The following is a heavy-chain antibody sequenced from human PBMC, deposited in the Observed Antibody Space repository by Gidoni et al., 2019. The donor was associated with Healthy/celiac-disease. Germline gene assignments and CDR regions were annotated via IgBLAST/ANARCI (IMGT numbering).Heavy chain of an antibody. CDR3: ARTYYYDSSGYYYHYYYGMDV. CDR1: GCSISRSNW. D-gene: IGHD3-22*01. J-gene: IGHJ6*02. V-gene: IGHV4-4*02. Sequence: QVQLQESGPGLVKPSGTLSLTRAVSGCSISRSNWLRWVRQPPGKGLEWIGEIYHSGSTNYNPSLKSRVTISVDKSKNQFSLKLSSVTAADTAVYYCARTYYYDSSGYYYHYYYGMDVWGQGTTVTVSS. CDR2: IYHSGST.